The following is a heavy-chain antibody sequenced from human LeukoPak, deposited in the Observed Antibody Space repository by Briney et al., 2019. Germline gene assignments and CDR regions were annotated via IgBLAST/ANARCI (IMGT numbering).Heavy chain of an antibody. D-gene: IGHD6-13*01. Sequence: SETLSLTCTVSGVSISSYYWSWIRQPPGKGLEWIGYIYYSGSTNYNPSLKSRVTISVDTSKNQFSLKLSSVTAADTAVYYCARGGSSSWYITNWFDPWGQGTLVTVSS. CDR3: ARGGSSSWYITNWFDP. V-gene: IGHV4-59*01. CDR1: GVSISSYY. J-gene: IGHJ5*02. CDR2: IYYSGST.